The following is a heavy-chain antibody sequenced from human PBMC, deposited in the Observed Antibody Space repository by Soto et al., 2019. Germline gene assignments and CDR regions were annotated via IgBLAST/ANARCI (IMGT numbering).Heavy chain of an antibody. V-gene: IGHV3-23*01. Sequence: EVQLLESGGGLVQPGGSLRLSCAASGFTFSNYAMSWLRQAPGKGLEWVSISGSGGNTYYADSVKGRFTISRDNSNNTLYLQMNSLRAEDTAVDYCAKDQGSTLYYFDYWGQGTLVTVSS. D-gene: IGHD2-2*01. CDR2: ISGSGGNT. CDR1: GFTFSNYA. J-gene: IGHJ4*02. CDR3: AKDQGSTLYYFDY.